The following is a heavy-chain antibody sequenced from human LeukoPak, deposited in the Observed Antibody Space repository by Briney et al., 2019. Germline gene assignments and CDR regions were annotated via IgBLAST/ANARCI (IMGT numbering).Heavy chain of an antibody. CDR3: ARGWREFYFEY. D-gene: IGHD3-3*01. V-gene: IGHV3-48*03. CDR2: ITRSGKTV. Sequence: GGSLSLSCAVSGFTFSGYEMNWVRQAAGKGREWVSYITRSGKTVYYADSVTGRFTISRHQAKNSLYLQMNSLRDEDTAVYYCARGWREFYFEYWGQGNLVTVSS. J-gene: IGHJ4*02. CDR1: GFTFSGYE.